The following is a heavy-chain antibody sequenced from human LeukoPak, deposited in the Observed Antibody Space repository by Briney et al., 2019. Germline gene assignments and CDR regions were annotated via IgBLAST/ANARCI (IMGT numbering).Heavy chain of an antibody. D-gene: IGHD3-10*01. CDR2: ISYDGSNK. CDR3: AKAGVGDYYGMDV. V-gene: IGHV3-30*18. Sequence: GGSLRLSCAASGFTFSSYSMNWVRQAPGKGLEWVAVISYDGSNKYYADSVKGRFTISRDNSKNTLYLQMNSLRAEDTAVYYCAKAGVGDYYGMDVWGQGTTVTVSS. J-gene: IGHJ6*02. CDR1: GFTFSSYS.